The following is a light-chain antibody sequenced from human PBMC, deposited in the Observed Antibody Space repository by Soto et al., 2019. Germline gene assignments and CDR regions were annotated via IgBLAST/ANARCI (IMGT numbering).Light chain of an antibody. CDR2: LGS. J-gene: IGKJ4*01. V-gene: IGKV2-28*01. CDR3: MQALPLRGLT. CDR1: QSLLYTNGYNY. Sequence: DIVMTQSPLSLPVTPGEPASISCRSSQSLLYTNGYNYLDWYLQKPGQSPQLLIYLGSNRASGXPXRXXGSGSGTDFTLKISRVEAEDVGVYYCMQALPLRGLTFGGGTKVEIK.